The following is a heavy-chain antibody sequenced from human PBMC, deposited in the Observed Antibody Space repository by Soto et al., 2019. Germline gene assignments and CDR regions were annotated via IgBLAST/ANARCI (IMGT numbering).Heavy chain of an antibody. CDR2: ISAYNGNT. CDR3: ARDGVGYGGYSTTWFAP. D-gene: IGHD5-12*01. CDR1: GYTFTSYC. V-gene: IGHV1-18*01. Sequence: ASVKVSCKASGYTFTSYCISWVRQAPGQGLEWMGWISAYNGNTNYAQKLQGRVTMTTDTSTSTAYMELRSLRSDDTAVYYCARDGVGYGGYSTTWFAPWGQRTLVSVSS. J-gene: IGHJ5*02.